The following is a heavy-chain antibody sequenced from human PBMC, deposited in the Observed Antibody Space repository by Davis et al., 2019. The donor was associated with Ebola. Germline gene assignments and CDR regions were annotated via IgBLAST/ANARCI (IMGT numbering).Heavy chain of an antibody. CDR2: IQSGGGT. V-gene: IGHV3-66*02. D-gene: IGHD6-19*01. CDR3: ASPISPLVAGSDY. CDR1: GFTVRTYF. Sequence: GESLKISCAATGFTVRTYFMNWVRQAPGKGLEWVSVIQSGGGTYYADSVKGRFTISRDNSKNTLYLQMNSLRVEDTAVYYCASPISPLVAGSDYWGQGTLVTVSS. J-gene: IGHJ4*02.